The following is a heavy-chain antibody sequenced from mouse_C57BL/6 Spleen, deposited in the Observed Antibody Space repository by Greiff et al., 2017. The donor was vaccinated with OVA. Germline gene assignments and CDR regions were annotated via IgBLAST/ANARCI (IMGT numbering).Heavy chain of an antibody. J-gene: IGHJ2*01. CDR2: ISSGGSYT. V-gene: IGHV5-6*02. CDR1: GFTFSSYG. Sequence: DVKLVESGGDLVKPGGSLKLSCAASGFTFSSYGMSWVRQTPDKRLEWVATISSGGSYTYYPDSVKGRFTISRDNAKNTLYLQMSSLKSEDTAMYYCARELGYWGQGTTLTVSS. D-gene: IGHD4-1*01. CDR3: ARELGY.